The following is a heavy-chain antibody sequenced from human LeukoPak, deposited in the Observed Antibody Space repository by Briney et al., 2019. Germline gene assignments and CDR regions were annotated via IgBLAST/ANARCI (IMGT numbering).Heavy chain of an antibody. CDR3: VRAEVGTTLKYYYYYMDV. V-gene: IGHV3-48*01. D-gene: IGHD1-26*01. CDR1: GFTFSSYS. J-gene: IGHJ6*03. Sequence: GGSLRLSCAASGFTFSSYSMNWVRQAPGKGLEWVSYISSSSSTIYYADSVKGRCTISRDNGKNSMYLQMHSLRAEDTAVYYCVRAEVGTTLKYYYYYMDVWGKGTTVTVSS. CDR2: ISSSSSTI.